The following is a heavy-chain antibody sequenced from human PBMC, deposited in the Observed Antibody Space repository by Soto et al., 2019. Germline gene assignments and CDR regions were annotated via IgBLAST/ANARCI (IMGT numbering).Heavy chain of an antibody. Sequence: PSETLSLTCTVSGGSISSYYWSWIRQPPGKGLEWIGYIYYSGSTNYYPSLKSRVTISVDTSKNQFSLKLSSVTAADTAVYYCARVGGGYSLYYGMDVWGQGTTVTVSS. V-gene: IGHV4-59*01. J-gene: IGHJ6*02. CDR2: IYYSGST. CDR1: GGSISSYY. CDR3: ARVGGGYSLYYGMDV. D-gene: IGHD5-18*01.